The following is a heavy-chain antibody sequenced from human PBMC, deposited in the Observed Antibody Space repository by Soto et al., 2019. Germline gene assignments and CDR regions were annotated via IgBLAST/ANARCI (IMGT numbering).Heavy chain of an antibody. CDR1: GFSFSTYW. CDR3: ARWGVLHYYFDY. Sequence: SGGSLRLSCAASGFSFSTYWMSWVRQAPGKGLEWVANIKQDGSEKHYVDSVKGRFTISRDNAKNSLYLQMNSLKVEDTAVYYCARWGVLHYYFDYWGQGTLVTVSS. J-gene: IGHJ4*02. D-gene: IGHD1-26*01. CDR2: IKQDGSEK. V-gene: IGHV3-7*03.